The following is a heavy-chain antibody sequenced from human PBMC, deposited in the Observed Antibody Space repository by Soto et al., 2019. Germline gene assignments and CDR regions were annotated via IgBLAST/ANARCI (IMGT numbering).Heavy chain of an antibody. CDR2: IYWDDDK. J-gene: IGHJ4*02. Sequence: QITLKESGPPLVKPTQTLTLTCTFSGFSLSSRRVGVAWIRQPPGKALEWLALIYWDDDKRYSPSLKNRLAITKDVSKNQVVLTLTSVDPADTATYYCARDSNDLYGFDYWGQGTLVTVSS. D-gene: IGHD3-16*01. V-gene: IGHV2-5*02. CDR1: GFSLSSRRVG. CDR3: ARDSNDLYGFDY.